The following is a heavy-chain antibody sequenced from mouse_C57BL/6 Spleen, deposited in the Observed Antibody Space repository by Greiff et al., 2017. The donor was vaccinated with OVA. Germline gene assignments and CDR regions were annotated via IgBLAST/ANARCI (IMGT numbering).Heavy chain of an antibody. CDR2: IYPSDSET. D-gene: IGHD4-1*01. J-gene: IGHJ2*01. Sequence: QVQLKQPGAELVRPGSSVKLSCKASGYTFTSYWMDWVKQRPGQGLEWIGNIYPSDSETHYNQKFKDKATLTVDKSSSTAYMQLSSLTSEDSAVYYCARLLGRGDYWGQGTTLTVSS. CDR3: ARLLGRGDY. V-gene: IGHV1-61*01. CDR1: GYTFTSYW.